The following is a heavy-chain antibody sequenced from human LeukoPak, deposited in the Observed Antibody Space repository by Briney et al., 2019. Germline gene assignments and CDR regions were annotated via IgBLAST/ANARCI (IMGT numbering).Heavy chain of an antibody. J-gene: IGHJ4*02. Sequence: GGSLRLSCAASGFTVSSNYMSWVRQAPGKGLEWVSSISSSSSYIYYADSVKGRFTISRDNAKNSLYLQMNSLRAEDTAVYYCARDTVVVVAASIYYYFDYWGQGTLVTVSS. CDR2: ISSSSSYI. V-gene: IGHV3-21*01. CDR3: ARDTVVVVAASIYYYFDY. D-gene: IGHD2-15*01. CDR1: GFTVSSNY.